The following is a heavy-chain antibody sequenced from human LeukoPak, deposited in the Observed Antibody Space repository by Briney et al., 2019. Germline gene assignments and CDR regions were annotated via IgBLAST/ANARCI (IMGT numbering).Heavy chain of an antibody. CDR2: IYYSGST. D-gene: IGHD3-22*01. Sequence: PSQTLSLTCTVSGGSISSGGYYWSWIRQHPGKGLEWIGYIYYSGSTYYNPSLKSRVTISVDTSKNQFSLKLSSVTAADTAVYYCARGRYYYDSSGYVDYWGQGTLVTVSS. CDR3: ARGRYYYDSSGYVDY. V-gene: IGHV4-31*03. J-gene: IGHJ4*02. CDR1: GGSISSGGYY.